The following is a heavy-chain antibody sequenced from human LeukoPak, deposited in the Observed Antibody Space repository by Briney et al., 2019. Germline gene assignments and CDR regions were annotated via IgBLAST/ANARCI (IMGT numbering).Heavy chain of an antibody. CDR2: INPNSGGT. CDR3: AREATYYDFWSGYYKGDAFDI. J-gene: IGHJ3*02. CDR1: GYTFTGYY. Sequence: ASVTVSCKASGYTFTGYYMHWVRQAPGQGLEWMGWINPNSGGTNYAQKFQGRVTMTRDTSISTAYMELSRLRSDDTAVYYCAREATYYDFWSGYYKGDAFDIWGQGTMVTVSA. V-gene: IGHV1-2*02. D-gene: IGHD3-3*01.